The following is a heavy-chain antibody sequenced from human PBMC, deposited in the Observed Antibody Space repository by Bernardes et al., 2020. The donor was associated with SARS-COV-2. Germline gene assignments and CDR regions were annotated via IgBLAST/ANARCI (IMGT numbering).Heavy chain of an antibody. CDR1: GFTFSTYT. V-gene: IGHV3-23*01. D-gene: IGHD5-18*01. J-gene: IGHJ4*02. Sequence: GSLSLSCAASGFTFSTYTISWVRQAPGKGLEWVSAITRDGTTYFIDSVKGRFTISRDNSRSTVYLQLNSLRADDTAVYYCAKWGGYGDSWGQGTLVAVSS. CDR3: AKWGGYGDS. CDR2: ITRDGTT.